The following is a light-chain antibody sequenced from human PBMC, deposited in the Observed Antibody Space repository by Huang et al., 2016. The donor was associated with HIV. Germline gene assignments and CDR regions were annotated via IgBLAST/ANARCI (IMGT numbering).Light chain of an antibody. CDR1: QSVSAY. Sequence: EIVLTQSPATLSLSPGERATLSCRASQSVSAYLAWYQQKPGQAPRLLIYGASNRATGIPARFRGRGSGTDFTLTISSLEPEDFAGYYCQQRSDWPLTFGGGTKVEIK. CDR3: QQRSDWPLT. V-gene: IGKV3-11*01. J-gene: IGKJ4*01. CDR2: GAS.